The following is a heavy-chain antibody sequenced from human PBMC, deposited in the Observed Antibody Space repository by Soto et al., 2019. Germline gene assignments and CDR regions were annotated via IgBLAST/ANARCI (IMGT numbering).Heavy chain of an antibody. CDR2: ISAYTGVT. D-gene: IGHD2-8*01. CDR3: AKDRPRLTQQFNGVS. V-gene: IGHV1-18*01. J-gene: IGHJ5*02. Sequence: QVQLVQSGPEVKKPGASVRVSCNASGYTFSEHGFSWVRQGPGQGLEWLGWISAYTGVTDYPQKFPRRLTLTTDTSTSPAYMELRSLRSADTAVYYCAKDRPRLTQQFNGVSWGQGTLVTVSS. CDR1: GYTFSEHG.